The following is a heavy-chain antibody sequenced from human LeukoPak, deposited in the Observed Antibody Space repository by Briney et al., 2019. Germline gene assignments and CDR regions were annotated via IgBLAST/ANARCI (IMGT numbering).Heavy chain of an antibody. CDR2: IYYSGNT. CDR1: GGSLSSGDDY. Sequence: SETLSLTCTVSGGSLSSGDDYWRWVRQPPGRGLEWAGNIYYSGNTYYNPSLTSLVTLSVDTSKNQFSLKLRLGSAADAAGYYYDRVRIEAAGQGPFDYGGQGTLVTVSS. V-gene: IGHV4-30-4*01. J-gene: IGHJ4*02. D-gene: IGHD6-13*01. CDR3: DRVRIEAAGQGPFDY.